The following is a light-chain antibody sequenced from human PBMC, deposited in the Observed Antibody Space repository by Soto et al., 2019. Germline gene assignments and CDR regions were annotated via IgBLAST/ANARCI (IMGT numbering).Light chain of an antibody. Sequence: DIVMTQSPDSLAVSLGERATINCKSSQSVLYSSNNKNYLAWYQQKPGQAPRLLIFGASTRATGIPARFSGSGSGTDFTLTISSLQSEDFGVYFCQQYDNWPLTFGGGTKVEIK. CDR3: QQYDNWPLT. CDR1: QSVLYSSNNKNY. CDR2: GAS. V-gene: IGKV4-1*01. J-gene: IGKJ4*01.